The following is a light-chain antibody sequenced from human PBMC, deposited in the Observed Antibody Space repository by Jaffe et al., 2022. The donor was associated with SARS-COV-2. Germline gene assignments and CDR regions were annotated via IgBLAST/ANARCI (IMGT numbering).Light chain of an antibody. CDR2: YNN. V-gene: IGLV1-44*01. CDR1: TSNIGGNT. Sequence: QSVLTQPPSASGTPGQRVTISCSGSTSNIGGNTVSWFRQLPGAAPKLLIYYNNQRPSGVPDRFSGSKSGTSASLAISGLQSEDESDYYCATWDGSLNVVVFGGGTKLTVL. J-gene: IGLJ2*01. CDR3: ATWDGSLNVVV.